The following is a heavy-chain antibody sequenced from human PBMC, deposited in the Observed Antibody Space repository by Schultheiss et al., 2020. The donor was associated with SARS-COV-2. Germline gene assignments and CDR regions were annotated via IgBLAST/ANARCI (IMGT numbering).Heavy chain of an antibody. V-gene: IGHV1-2*06. Sequence: ASVKVSCKASGGTFSSYAISWVRQAPGQGLEWMGRINPNSGGTNYAQKFQGRVTMTRDTSTSTVYMELSSLRSEDTAVYYCARDRVVVAATLFRYYYYGMDVWGQGTTVTVSS. J-gene: IGHJ6*02. CDR2: INPNSGGT. CDR1: GGTFSSYA. D-gene: IGHD2-15*01. CDR3: ARDRVVVAATLFRYYYYGMDV.